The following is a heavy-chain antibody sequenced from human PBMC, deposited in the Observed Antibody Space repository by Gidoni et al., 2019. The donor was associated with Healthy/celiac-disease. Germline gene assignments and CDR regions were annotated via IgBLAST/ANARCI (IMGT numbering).Heavy chain of an antibody. CDR2: INHSGST. CDR1: GGSFRGYY. Sequence: QVQLQQWGAGLLKPSETLSLTCAVYGGSFRGYYWSWIRQPPGKGLEWIGEINHSGSTNYNPSLKSRVTISVDTSKNQFSLKLSSVTAADTAVYYCARARIAARLMLVRRWFDPWGQGTLVTVSS. CDR3: ARARIAARLMLVRRWFDP. J-gene: IGHJ5*02. D-gene: IGHD6-6*01. V-gene: IGHV4-34*01.